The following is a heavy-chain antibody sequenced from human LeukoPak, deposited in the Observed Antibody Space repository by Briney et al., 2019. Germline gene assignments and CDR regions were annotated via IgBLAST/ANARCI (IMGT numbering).Heavy chain of an antibody. CDR3: VKDRVKYGWAGGAGAFDI. J-gene: IGHJ3*02. D-gene: IGHD3-10*01. Sequence: GRSLRLSCAASGFTFSSYAMHWVRQAPGKGLEWVSGMSGSGGSTYYADAVKGRFTISRDNSKSTLHLQMNSLSAEDTAMFYCVKDRVKYGWAGGAGAFDIWGQGTMVTVSS. CDR2: MSGSGGST. V-gene: IGHV3-23*01. CDR1: GFTFSSYA.